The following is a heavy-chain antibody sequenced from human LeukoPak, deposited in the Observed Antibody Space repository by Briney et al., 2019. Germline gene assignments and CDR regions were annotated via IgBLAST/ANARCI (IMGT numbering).Heavy chain of an antibody. CDR3: ARYRHLGY. Sequence: GGSLRLSCAASGFDFSNYWMYWVRQAPGKGLEWVANIKQDGSEKYYVDSVRGRFTISRDNAKNSLYLQMNSLRAEDTAVYYCARYRHLGYWGQGTLVTVSS. CDR2: IKQDGSEK. V-gene: IGHV3-7*01. CDR1: GFDFSNYW. J-gene: IGHJ4*02.